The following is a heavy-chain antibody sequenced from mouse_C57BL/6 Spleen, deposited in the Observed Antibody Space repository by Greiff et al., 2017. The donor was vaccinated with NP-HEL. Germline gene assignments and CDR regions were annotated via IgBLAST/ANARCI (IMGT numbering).Heavy chain of an antibody. CDR1: GYTFTSYW. Sequence: VQLQQPGAELVRPGSSVKLSCKASGYTFTSYWMDWVKQRPGQGLEWIGNIYPSDSETHYNQKFKDKATLTVDKSSSTAYMQLSSLTSEDSAVYYCARSDGNTYFDYWGQGTTLTVSS. V-gene: IGHV1-61*01. CDR2: IYPSDSET. J-gene: IGHJ2*01. D-gene: IGHD2-1*01. CDR3: ARSDGNTYFDY.